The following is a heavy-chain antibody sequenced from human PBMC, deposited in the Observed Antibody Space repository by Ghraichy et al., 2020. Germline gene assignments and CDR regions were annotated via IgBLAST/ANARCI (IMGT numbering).Heavy chain of an antibody. J-gene: IGHJ6*02. CDR3: ARVLRYGSGSYRNVYGMDV. CDR2: ISAYNGNT. V-gene: IGHV1-18*04. D-gene: IGHD3-10*01. CDR1: GYTFTSYG. Sequence: ALVKVSCKASGYTFTSYGISWVRQAPGQGLEWMGWISAYNGNTNYAQKLQGRVTMTTDTSTSTAYMELRSLRSDDTAVYYCARVLRYGSGSYRNVYGMDVWGQGTTVTVSS.